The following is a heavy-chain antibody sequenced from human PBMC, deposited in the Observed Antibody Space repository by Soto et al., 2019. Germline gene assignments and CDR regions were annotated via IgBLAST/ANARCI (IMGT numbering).Heavy chain of an antibody. CDR1: GYTFASYA. J-gene: IGHJ4*02. Sequence: QVQLVQAGAEVKKPGASVKVSCKASGYTFASYAISWMRQAPGQGLEWMGWISAYNGNTNYAQKLQGRVTMTTDTSTSTAYMEPRSLRSDGTSVYYCAREPPPPDYWGQGTLVTVSS. CDR2: ISAYNGNT. CDR3: AREPPPPDY. V-gene: IGHV1-18*01.